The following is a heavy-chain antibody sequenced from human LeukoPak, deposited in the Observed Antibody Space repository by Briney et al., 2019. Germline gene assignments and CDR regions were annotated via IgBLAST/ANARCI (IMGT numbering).Heavy chain of an antibody. Sequence: GGSLRLSCTASGFTFGNYAMSWVRQVPGKGLEWVSTINWNGGSTVYVDSVKGGFTISRESAKNSLHLQISRLRAEDTAFYYCAKMYYSGRYTYIDHWGQGTLVTVSS. CDR1: GFTFGNYA. CDR3: AKMYYSGRYTYIDH. J-gene: IGHJ4*02. V-gene: IGHV3-20*04. D-gene: IGHD6-19*01. CDR2: INWNGGST.